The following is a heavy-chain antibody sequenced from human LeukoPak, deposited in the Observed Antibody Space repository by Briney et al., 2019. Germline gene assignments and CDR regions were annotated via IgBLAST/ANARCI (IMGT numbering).Heavy chain of an antibody. CDR2: ISSSSSSI. V-gene: IGHV3-48*01. J-gene: IGHJ4*02. Sequence: PGGSLRLSCAASGFSLRNYGMNWVRQTPGKGLEWVSYISSSSSSIYYADSVRGRFTISRDNARNSLYLQMNSLRAEDTAVYYCAKAGFGSNNFDYWGQGTLVTVSS. D-gene: IGHD4-11*01. CDR1: GFSLRNYG. CDR3: AKAGFGSNNFDY.